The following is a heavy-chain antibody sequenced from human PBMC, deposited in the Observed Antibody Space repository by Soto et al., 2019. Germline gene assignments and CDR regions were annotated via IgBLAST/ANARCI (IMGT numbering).Heavy chain of an antibody. CDR2: IKQDGSEK. D-gene: IGHD3-16*01. V-gene: IGHV3-7*01. CDR3: ARDRVPYDYIWGSNDY. CDR1: GFTFSSYW. J-gene: IGHJ4*02. Sequence: GGSLRLSCAASGFTFSSYWMSWVRQAPGKGLEWVANIKQDGSEKYYVDSVKGRFTISRDNAKNSLYLQMNSLRAEDTAVYYCARDRVPYDYIWGSNDYWGQGTLVTVSS.